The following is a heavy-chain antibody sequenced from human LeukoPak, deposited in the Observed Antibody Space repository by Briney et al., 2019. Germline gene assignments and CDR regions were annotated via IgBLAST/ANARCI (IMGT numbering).Heavy chain of an antibody. CDR1: GFTFSSYA. J-gene: IGHJ4*02. D-gene: IGHD3-3*01. CDR2: ISGSGGST. V-gene: IGHV3-23*01. Sequence: GGSLRLSRAASGFTFSSYAMSWVRQAPGKGLEWVSAISGSGGSTYYADSVKGRFTISRDNSKNTLYLQMNSLRAEDTAVYYCAKEFNIVLRFLEWLFDRWGQGTLVTVSS. CDR3: AKEFNIVLRFLEWLFDR.